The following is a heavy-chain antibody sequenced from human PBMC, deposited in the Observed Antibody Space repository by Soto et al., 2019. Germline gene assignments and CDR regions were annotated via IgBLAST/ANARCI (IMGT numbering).Heavy chain of an antibody. CDR2: ISVYNGKT. CDR1: GYTFTSFG. J-gene: IGHJ3*02. V-gene: IGHV1-18*01. D-gene: IGHD4-17*01. Sequence: QVQLVQSGAEVKKPGASVKVSCKASGYTFTSFGITWVRQAPGQGLEWMGWISVYNGKTSYAQKLQGRVTVTRDTSTNTAYMELMSLRSDDTAIYYCAKDDYGKNDGDSLEMWGQGTVVTVSS. CDR3: AKDDYGKNDGDSLEM.